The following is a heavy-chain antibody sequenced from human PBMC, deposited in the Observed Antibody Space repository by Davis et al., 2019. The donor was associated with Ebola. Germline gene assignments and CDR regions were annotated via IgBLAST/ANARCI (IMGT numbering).Heavy chain of an antibody. Sequence: PSETLSLTCTVSGGSISSGGYYWSWIRQHPGKGLEWIGYIYYSGSTYYNPSLKSRVTISVDTSKNQFSLKLSSVTAADTAVYYCARERGEYCSSPSCYNYFDYWGQGTVVTVSS. V-gene: IGHV4-31*03. CDR1: GGSISSGGYY. CDR2: IYYSGST. J-gene: IGHJ4*02. CDR3: ARERGEYCSSPSCYNYFDY. D-gene: IGHD2-2*02.